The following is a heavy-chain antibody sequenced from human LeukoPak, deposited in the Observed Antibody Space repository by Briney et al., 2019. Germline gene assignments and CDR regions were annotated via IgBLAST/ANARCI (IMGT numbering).Heavy chain of an antibody. Sequence: PSETLSLTGTVSGGSISSYYWSWIRQRPGKGLEWIGNIYYSGSTNYNPSLKSRVTISVDTSKNQFSLKLSSVTAADTAVYYCARDTYYYGSGIDPWGQGTLVTVSS. D-gene: IGHD3-10*01. CDR1: GGSISSYY. CDR3: ARDTYYYGSGIDP. V-gene: IGHV4-59*01. J-gene: IGHJ5*02. CDR2: IYYSGST.